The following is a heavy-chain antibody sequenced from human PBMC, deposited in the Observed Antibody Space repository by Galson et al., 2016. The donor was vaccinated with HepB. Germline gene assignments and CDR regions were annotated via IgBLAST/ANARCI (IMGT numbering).Heavy chain of an antibody. CDR1: GLTFSSAW. V-gene: IGHV3-15*01. D-gene: IGHD3-10*01. CDR3: ATSPGYYATAPFDK. CDR2: IKSKTDGGTT. Sequence: SLRLSCAVSGLTFSSAWMDWVRQAPGKGLEWVGRIKSKTDGGTTDYAAPVKGRFTILRDDSKSTLYLQMTSLRNEDTGIYYCATSPGYYATAPFDKSGQGTLVTVSS. J-gene: IGHJ4*02.